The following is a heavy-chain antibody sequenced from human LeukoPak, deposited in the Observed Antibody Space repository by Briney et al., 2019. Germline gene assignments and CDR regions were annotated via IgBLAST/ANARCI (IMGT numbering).Heavy chain of an antibody. J-gene: IGHJ6*02. Sequence: PGRSLRLSCTGSGFTFGDHAMGWVRQAPGKGLEGVGFIRSKAYDATTEYAASVKGRFTISRDDSKSIAYLQMNSLMTEDTAVYYCARGPIWLYSGMDVWGQGTTVTVSS. V-gene: IGHV3-49*04. CDR2: IRSKAYDATT. D-gene: IGHD3-9*01. CDR1: GFTFGDHA. CDR3: ARGPIWLYSGMDV.